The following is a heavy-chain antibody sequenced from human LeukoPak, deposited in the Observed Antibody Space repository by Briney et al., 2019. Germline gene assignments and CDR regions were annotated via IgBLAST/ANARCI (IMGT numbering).Heavy chain of an antibody. CDR3: ARDPGVRLRYFDWLFDY. CDR1: GFTFSSHG. CDR2: ISDDVINK. V-gene: IGHV3-30-3*01. Sequence: PGGSLRLSCAASGFTFSSHGINWVRQAPGKGLEWVAVISDDVINKYYAESVKGRFTIYRDNSKSTLYLQMSSLRAADTAVYYCARDPGVRLRYFDWLFDYWGQGTLVTVSS. D-gene: IGHD3-9*01. J-gene: IGHJ4*02.